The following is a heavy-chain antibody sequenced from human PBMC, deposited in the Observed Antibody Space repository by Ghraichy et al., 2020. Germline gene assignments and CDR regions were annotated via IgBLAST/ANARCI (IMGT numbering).Heavy chain of an antibody. CDR1: GGSISSSSYY. D-gene: IGHD6-19*01. V-gene: IGHV4-39*01. CDR3: ARQGSSSGRLDY. CDR2: IYYSGST. J-gene: IGHJ4*02. Sequence: SETLSLTCTVSGGSISSSSYYWGWIRQPPGKGLEWIGSIYYSGSTYHNPSLKSRVTISVDTSKNQFSLKLSSVTAADTAVYYCARQGSSSGRLDYWGQGTLVTVSS.